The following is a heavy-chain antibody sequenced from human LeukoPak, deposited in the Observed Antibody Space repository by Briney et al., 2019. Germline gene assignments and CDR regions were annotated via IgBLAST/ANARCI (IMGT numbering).Heavy chain of an antibody. CDR3: AVGPEDSGYSYGFDY. D-gene: IGHD5-18*01. Sequence: ASVKVSCKVSGYTLNELSVHLVGQAPGKGLEWMGGFDPEDGETIYAQKFQGRVTTTEDTSTDTAYMERSSLRSEDTSVYYCAVGPEDSGYSYGFDYWGQGTLVTVSS. CDR2: FDPEDGET. J-gene: IGHJ4*02. V-gene: IGHV1-24*01. CDR1: GYTLNELS.